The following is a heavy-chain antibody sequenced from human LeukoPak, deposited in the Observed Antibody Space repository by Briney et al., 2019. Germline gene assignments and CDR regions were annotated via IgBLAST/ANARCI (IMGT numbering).Heavy chain of an antibody. D-gene: IGHD3-22*01. CDR2: INPSGGST. CDR1: GYTFTIYY. J-gene: IGHJ4*02. CDR3: ARDLASSGYYWD. Sequence: ASVKVSCKASGYTFTIYYMHWVRQAPGQGLEWMGIINPSGGSTSYAQKFQGRVTMTRDTSTSTVFMELSSLRSEDTAVYYCARDLASSGYYWDWGQGTLVTVSS. V-gene: IGHV1-46*01.